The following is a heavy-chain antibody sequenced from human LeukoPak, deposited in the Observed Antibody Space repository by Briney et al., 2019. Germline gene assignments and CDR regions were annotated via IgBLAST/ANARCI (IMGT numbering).Heavy chain of an antibody. D-gene: IGHD6-19*01. CDR1: GFTFSSYG. J-gene: IGHJ4*02. Sequence: GGSLRLSCAASGFTFSSYGMSWVRQAPEKGLEWVGRIETNTEGGTTHYAAPVKGRFAISRDDSKNTLYLQMNSLRAEGTAVYYCAKDQGGYSSGWYYFDYWGQGTLVTVSS. CDR2: IETNTEGGTT. CDR3: AKDQGGYSSGWYYFDY. V-gene: IGHV3-15*04.